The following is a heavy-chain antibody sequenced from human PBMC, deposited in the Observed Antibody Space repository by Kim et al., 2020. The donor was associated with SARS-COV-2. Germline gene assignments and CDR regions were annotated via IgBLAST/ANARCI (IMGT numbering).Heavy chain of an antibody. Sequence: GGSLRLSCAASEFTFSDYCMNWLRQAPGKGLEWVTSITTSGFIYYADSVKGRFTTSRDNANNSLYLQMNSLKAEDTAVYYCARGYGDHQNWFDPWGQGTL. CDR3: ARGYGDHQNWFDP. CDR1: EFTFSDYC. D-gene: IGHD4-17*01. V-gene: IGHV3-21*01. CDR2: ITTSGFI. J-gene: IGHJ5*02.